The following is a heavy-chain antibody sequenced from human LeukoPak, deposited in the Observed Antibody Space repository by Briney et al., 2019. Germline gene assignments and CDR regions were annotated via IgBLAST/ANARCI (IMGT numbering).Heavy chain of an antibody. Sequence: PGRSLRLSCAASGFTFSSYAMHWVRQAPGKGLEWVAVISYDGSNKYYADSVKGRFTISRDNSKNTLYLQMNSLRAEDTAVYYCARVMTTVTTWDYWGQGTLVTVSS. V-gene: IGHV3-30-3*01. D-gene: IGHD4-17*01. CDR2: ISYDGSNK. CDR1: GFTFSSYA. J-gene: IGHJ4*02. CDR3: ARVMTTVTTWDY.